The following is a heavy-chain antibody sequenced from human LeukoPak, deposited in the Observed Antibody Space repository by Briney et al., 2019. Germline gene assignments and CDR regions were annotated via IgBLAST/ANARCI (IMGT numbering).Heavy chain of an antibody. CDR3: AREDRFGYNYAYGIDV. J-gene: IGHJ6*02. CDR2: IDSDGRST. V-gene: IGHV3-74*01. D-gene: IGHD5-18*01. Sequence: PGGSLRPSCAASGFTFNRYWMHWVRQAPGKGLVWVSRIDSDGRSTTYVDSVKGRFTLSRDNAKNPVFLQMNSLRPEDTAVYYCAREDRFGYNYAYGIDVWGQGTTVTISS. CDR1: GFTFNRYW.